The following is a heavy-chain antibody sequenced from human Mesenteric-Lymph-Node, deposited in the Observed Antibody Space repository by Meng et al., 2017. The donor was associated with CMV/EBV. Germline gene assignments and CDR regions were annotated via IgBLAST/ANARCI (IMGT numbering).Heavy chain of an antibody. CDR2: INHSGST. Sequence: QVQLQQWGAGRLKPSETLSITCAVYGGSFSAYYWSWIRQPPGKGLEWIGEINHSGSTNYNPSLKSRITISVDTSKNQFSLKLTSVTAADTAVYFCASLAPLNNTKDKIPSGYWGQGTLVTVSS. CDR3: ASLAPLNNTKDKIPSGY. V-gene: IGHV4-34*01. J-gene: IGHJ4*02. CDR1: GGSFSAYY. D-gene: IGHD1-14*01.